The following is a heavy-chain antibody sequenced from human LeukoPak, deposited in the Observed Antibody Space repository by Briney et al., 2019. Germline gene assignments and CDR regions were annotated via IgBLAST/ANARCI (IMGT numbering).Heavy chain of an antibody. CDR3: ARHKRNQWIQLWSNWFDP. V-gene: IGHV4-34*01. D-gene: IGHD5-18*01. CDR2: INHSGST. J-gene: IGHJ5*02. Sequence: SETLSLTCAVYGGSFSGYYWSWIRQPPGKGLEWIGEINHSGSTNYNPSLKSRVTISVDTSKNQFSLKLSSVTAADTAVYYCARHKRNQWIQLWSNWFDPWGQGTLVTVSS. CDR1: GGSFSGYY.